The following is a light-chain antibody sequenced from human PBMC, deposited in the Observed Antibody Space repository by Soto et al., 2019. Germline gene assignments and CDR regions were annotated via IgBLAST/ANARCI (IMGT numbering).Light chain of an antibody. J-gene: IGLJ3*02. CDR2: EVS. CDR3: SSYSRYRVLV. Sequence: QSVLTQPASVSGSPGQSITISCTGTSSDVGGYKYVSWYQQHPGKAPKLMIYEVSNRPSGVSNRFSGSRSGNTASLTISGLQAEDEADYHCSSYSRYRVLVFGGGTKVTVL. CDR1: SSDVGGYKY. V-gene: IGLV2-14*01.